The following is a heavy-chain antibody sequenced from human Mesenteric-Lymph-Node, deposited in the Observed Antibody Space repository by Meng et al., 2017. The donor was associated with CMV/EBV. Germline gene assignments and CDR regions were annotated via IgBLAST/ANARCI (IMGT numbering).Heavy chain of an antibody. CDR3: AKDPHEFWSPYFLDS. CDR2: MRYDGSDE. CDR1: GFTFTSYG. V-gene: IGHV3-30*02. D-gene: IGHD3-3*01. J-gene: IGHJ4*02. Sequence: GGSLRLSCVASGFTFTSYGIHWVRQAPGKGLEWLASMRYDGSDEYYLDDVRGRFTLSRDNSKKTLYLQMNSLRAEDTGVYYCAKDPHEFWSPYFLDSWGQGTLVTVSS.